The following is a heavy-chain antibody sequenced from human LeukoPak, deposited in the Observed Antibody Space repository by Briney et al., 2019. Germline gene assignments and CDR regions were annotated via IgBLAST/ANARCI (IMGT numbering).Heavy chain of an antibody. Sequence: GGSLRLSCAASGFTFSGFGVNWVRQAPGKGLEWVSSISSGSSYIYYADSVKGRFTISRDNAKNSLYLQMNSLRAEDTAVYYCARDVYIAARCDAFDIWGQGTMVTVSS. CDR1: GFTFSGFG. D-gene: IGHD6-6*01. V-gene: IGHV3-21*01. CDR2: ISSGSSYI. J-gene: IGHJ3*02. CDR3: ARDVYIAARCDAFDI.